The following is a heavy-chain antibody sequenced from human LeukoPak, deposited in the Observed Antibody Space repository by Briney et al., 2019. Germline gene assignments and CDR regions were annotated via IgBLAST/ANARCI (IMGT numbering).Heavy chain of an antibody. CDR3: AKLDSPYDSSGYIDY. CDR2: ISYDGSNK. D-gene: IGHD3-22*01. CDR1: GFTFSSYA. Sequence: GGSLRLSCAASGFTFSSYAMHWVRQAPGKGLEWVAVISYDGSNKYYADSVKGRFTISRDNSKNTLYLQMNSLRAEDTAVYYCAKLDSPYDSSGYIDYWGQGTLVTVSS. J-gene: IGHJ4*02. V-gene: IGHV3-30*04.